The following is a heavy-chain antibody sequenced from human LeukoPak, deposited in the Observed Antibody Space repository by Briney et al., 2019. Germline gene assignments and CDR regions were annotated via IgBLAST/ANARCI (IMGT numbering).Heavy chain of an antibody. V-gene: IGHV3-43*02. CDR2: ISGDGGST. CDR3: AKDQWQAGGFDY. Sequence: GGSLRLSCAASGFTFDEYGVYWVRQAPGTGVGWVSLISGDGGSTFYADSVKGRFTISRDNSKNSLYLQMNRLRTEDTALYYCAKDQWQAGGFDYWGQGTLVTVSS. D-gene: IGHD6-19*01. CDR1: GFTFDEYG. J-gene: IGHJ4*02.